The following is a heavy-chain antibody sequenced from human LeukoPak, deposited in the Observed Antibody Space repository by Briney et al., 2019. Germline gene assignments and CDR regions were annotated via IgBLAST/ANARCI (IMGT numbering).Heavy chain of an antibody. V-gene: IGHV4-34*01. CDR3: ARGTRRITMIVVVITKGSFFDY. D-gene: IGHD3-22*01. J-gene: IGHJ4*02. Sequence: SETLSLTCAVYGGSFSGYYWSWIRQPPGKGLEWIGEINHSGSTNYNPSLKSRVTISVDTSKNQFSLKLSSVTAADTAVYYCARGTRRITMIVVVITKGSFFDYWGQGTLVTVSS. CDR2: INHSGST. CDR1: GGSFSGYY.